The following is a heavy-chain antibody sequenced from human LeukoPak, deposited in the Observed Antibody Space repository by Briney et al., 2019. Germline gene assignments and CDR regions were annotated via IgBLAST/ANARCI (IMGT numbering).Heavy chain of an antibody. CDR1: GFTVSSNY. J-gene: IGHJ3*02. D-gene: IGHD2-2*01. Sequence: PGGSLRLSCAASGFTVSSNYMSWVRQAPGKGLEWVSVIHSGGSTYYADSVKGRFTISRHNSKNTLYLQMNSLRAEDAAVYYCARSVPAAMDAFDIWGQGTMVTVSS. V-gene: IGHV3-53*04. CDR2: IHSGGST. CDR3: ARSVPAAMDAFDI.